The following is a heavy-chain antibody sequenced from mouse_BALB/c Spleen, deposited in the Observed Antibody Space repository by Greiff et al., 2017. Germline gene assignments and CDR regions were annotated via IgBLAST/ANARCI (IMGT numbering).Heavy chain of an antibody. D-gene: IGHD2-1*01. V-gene: IGHV1-4*02. CDR2: INPSSGYT. J-gene: IGHJ4*01. CDR1: GYTFTSYT. CDR3: ARQDYGNERSYAMDY. Sequence: QVQLQQSAAELARPGASVKMSCKASGYTFTSYTMHWVKQRPGQGLEWIGYINPSSGYTEYNQKFKDKTTLTADKSSSTGYMQLSSLTSEDSAVYYCARQDYGNERSYAMDYWGQGTSVTVSS.